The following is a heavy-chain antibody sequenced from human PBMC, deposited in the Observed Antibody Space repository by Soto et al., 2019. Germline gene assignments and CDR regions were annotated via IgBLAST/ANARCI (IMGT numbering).Heavy chain of an antibody. CDR2: ISGSGDST. CDR1: GFTFSSYA. J-gene: IGHJ4*02. D-gene: IGHD6-13*01. CDR3: ARRSSRWYFEY. V-gene: IGHV3-23*01. Sequence: EVQLLESGGGLVQPGGSLRLSCAASGFTFSSYAMNWVRQAPGKGLEWVSVISGSGDSTYYADSVKGRFTISRDNSKNTLYLQMNSLRAEDTAVYYCARRSSRWYFEYWGQGTLVTVSS.